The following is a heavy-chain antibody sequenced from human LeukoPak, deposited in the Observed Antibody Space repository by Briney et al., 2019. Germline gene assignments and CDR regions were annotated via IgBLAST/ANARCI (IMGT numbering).Heavy chain of an antibody. CDR2: ISGSGGNT. Sequence: QPGGSLRLSCAASGFSFSSSAMSWVRQAPGKGLEWVSAISGSGGNTYYAGSVKGRFTIFRDNSKNMLYLQMNSLRAEDTALYYCASQKANFYDSSGDVWGQGTTVTVSS. V-gene: IGHV3-23*01. D-gene: IGHD3-22*01. J-gene: IGHJ6*02. CDR3: ASQKANFYDSSGDV. CDR1: GFSFSSSA.